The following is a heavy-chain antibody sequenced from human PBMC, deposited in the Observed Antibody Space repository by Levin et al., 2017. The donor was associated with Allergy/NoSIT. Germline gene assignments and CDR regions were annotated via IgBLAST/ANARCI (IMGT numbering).Heavy chain of an antibody. D-gene: IGHD3-10*01. Sequence: GESLKISCAASGIPFSSFGMHWVRQAPGKGLEWVAIIAHDGVKADYADSVKGRFIISRDNSKNTLHLEMNSVRAEDTAVYYCAKMRNCKDTDGCFHHWGQGTLVIVSS. V-gene: IGHV3-30*02. J-gene: IGHJ1*01. CDR2: IAHDGVKA. CDR1: GIPFSSFG. CDR3: AKMRNCKDTDGCFHH.